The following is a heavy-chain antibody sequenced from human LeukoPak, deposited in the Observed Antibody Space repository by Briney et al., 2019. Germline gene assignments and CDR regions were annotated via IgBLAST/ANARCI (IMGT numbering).Heavy chain of an antibody. CDR3: AKDLGGMTPESYFDY. D-gene: IGHD1-26*01. V-gene: IGHV3-53*05. CDR1: GFTVSSNY. Sequence: GGSLRLSCAASGFTVSSNYMSWVRQAPGKGLEWVSVIYSGGSTYYADSVKGRFTISRDNSKNTLYLQMNSLRAEDTAVYYCAKDLGGMTPESYFDYWGQGTLVTVSS. CDR2: IYSGGST. J-gene: IGHJ4*02.